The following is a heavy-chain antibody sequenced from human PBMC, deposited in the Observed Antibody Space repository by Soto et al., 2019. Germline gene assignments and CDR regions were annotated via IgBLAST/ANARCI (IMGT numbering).Heavy chain of an antibody. CDR1: GFSFNDYA. V-gene: IGHV3-9*01. D-gene: IGHD2-21*02. Sequence: PGGSLRLSCAASGFSFNDYAMHWVRQAPGKGLEWVSGISWNSGTIGYADSVKGRFTISRDNAKNSLYLQMNSLRAEDTALYYCAKITRGTARAMGVRGKGPTVTVSS. J-gene: IGHJ6*04. CDR2: ISWNSGTI. CDR3: AKITRGTARAMGV.